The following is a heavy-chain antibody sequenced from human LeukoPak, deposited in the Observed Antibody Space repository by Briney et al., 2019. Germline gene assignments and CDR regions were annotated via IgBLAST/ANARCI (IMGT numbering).Heavy chain of an antibody. D-gene: IGHD4-17*01. CDR1: GYSFTNYW. CDR3: ARQGQYGDHDY. V-gene: IGHV5-51*01. Sequence: SGESLKISCKGSGYSFTNYWIAWVRQMPGKGLEWMGIIYPGDSDIRYSPSFQGQVTMSADKSISTAYLQWSSLKASDTAMYYCARQGQYGDHDYWGQGTLVTVSS. CDR2: IYPGDSDI. J-gene: IGHJ4*02.